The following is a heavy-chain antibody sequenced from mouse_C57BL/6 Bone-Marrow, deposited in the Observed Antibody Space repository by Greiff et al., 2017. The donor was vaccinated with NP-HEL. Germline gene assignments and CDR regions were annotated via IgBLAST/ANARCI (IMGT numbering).Heavy chain of an antibody. Sequence: EVKLMESGGGLVQPGGSLKLSCAASGFTFSDYYMYWVRQTPEKRLEWVAYISNGGGSTYYPDTVKGRFTISRDNAKNTLYLQMSRLKSEDTAMYYCARPEGTGAMDYWGQGTSVTVSS. CDR3: ARPEGTGAMDY. J-gene: IGHJ4*01. V-gene: IGHV5-12*01. CDR1: GFTFSDYY. CDR2: ISNGGGST. D-gene: IGHD3-3*01.